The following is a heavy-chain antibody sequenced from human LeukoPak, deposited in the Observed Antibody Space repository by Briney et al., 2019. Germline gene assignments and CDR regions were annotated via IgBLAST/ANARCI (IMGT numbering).Heavy chain of an antibody. CDR1: GFTFSSYG. CDR3: ARDAVGVVTTHYYYGMDV. D-gene: IGHD2-15*01. V-gene: IGHV3-33*01. CDR2: IRYDGSNK. J-gene: IGHJ6*02. Sequence: GGSLRLSCAASGFTFSSYGMRWVRQAPGKGLEWVAVIRYDGSNKYYADSVKGRFTISRDNSKNTLYLQMNSLRAEDTAVYYCARDAVGVVTTHYYYGMDVWGQGTTVTVSS.